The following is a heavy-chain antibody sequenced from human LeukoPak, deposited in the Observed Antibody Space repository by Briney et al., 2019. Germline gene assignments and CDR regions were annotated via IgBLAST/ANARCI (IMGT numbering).Heavy chain of an antibody. Sequence: SETLSLTCTVSGGSISSYYWSWIRQPPGKGLEWIGYIYYSGSTNYNPSLKSRVTISVDTSKNQFPLKLSSVTAADTAVYYCARDKGVGSGWYLAFDIWGQGTMVTVSS. CDR2: IYYSGST. CDR1: GGSISSYY. J-gene: IGHJ3*02. D-gene: IGHD6-19*01. V-gene: IGHV4-59*01. CDR3: ARDKGVGSGWYLAFDI.